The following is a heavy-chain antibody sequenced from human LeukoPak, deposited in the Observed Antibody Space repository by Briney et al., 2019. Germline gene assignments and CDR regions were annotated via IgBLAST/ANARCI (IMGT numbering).Heavy chain of an antibody. J-gene: IGHJ6*02. CDR2: MNPNSGNT. CDR3: ARVHYDFWSGYYPTYYYYGMDV. Sequence: GASVKVSCKASGYTFTSYDINWVRQATGQGLEWMGWMNPNSGNTGYAQKFQGRATMTRNTSISTAYMELSSLRSEDTAVYYCARVHYDFWSGYYPTYYYYGMDVWGQGTTVTVSS. CDR1: GYTFTSYD. D-gene: IGHD3-3*01. V-gene: IGHV1-8*01.